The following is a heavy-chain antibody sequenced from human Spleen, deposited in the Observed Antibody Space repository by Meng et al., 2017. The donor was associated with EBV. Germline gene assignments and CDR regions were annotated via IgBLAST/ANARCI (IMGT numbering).Heavy chain of an antibody. V-gene: IGHV2-5*02. J-gene: IGHJ4*02. Sequence: QNTLKESGPTLVNPPQTLTLTCTFSGFSLSTSGVGVGWIRQPPGKALEWLALIYWDDDKRYSPSLKSRLTITKDTSKNQVVLKMTNMDPVDTATYYCAHRRSGYDLFDYWGQGTLVTVSS. CDR1: GFSLSTSGVG. CDR3: AHRRSGYDLFDY. D-gene: IGHD5-12*01. CDR2: IYWDDDK.